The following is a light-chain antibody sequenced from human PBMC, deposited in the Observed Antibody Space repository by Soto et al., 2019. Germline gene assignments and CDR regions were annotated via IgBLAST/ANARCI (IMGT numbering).Light chain of an antibody. CDR2: GAS. V-gene: IGKV1-39*01. CDR3: HLLTSPPLP. Sequence: DIQMTQSPSSLSASVGDRVTITCRASQTITTYLNWYQQKPGKAPKLLIYGASTLQSGVPSRFSGSGSGTDFTLTISSLQPEDFATYHRHLLTSPPLPFAGRTKVDI. J-gene: IGKJ4*01. CDR1: QTITTY.